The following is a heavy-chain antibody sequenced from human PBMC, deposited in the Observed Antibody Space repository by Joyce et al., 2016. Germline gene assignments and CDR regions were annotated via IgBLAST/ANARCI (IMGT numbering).Heavy chain of an antibody. D-gene: IGHD3-10*01. CDR1: DDSIRCTTFY. CDR3: ATHVGPTPYGSGEYYYHYGMDV. Sequence: QLQLQESGPGLVKPSETLYLTCTVSDDSIRCTTFYGGWVRQPPGQGLEGIGTTYYGGTTCYSPSLTSRVTISVNTPKRQFSLKVISVTAADTAVYYCATHVGPTPYGSGEYYYHYGMDVWGRGITVSVSS. J-gene: IGHJ6*02. CDR2: TYYGGTT. V-gene: IGHV4-39*01.